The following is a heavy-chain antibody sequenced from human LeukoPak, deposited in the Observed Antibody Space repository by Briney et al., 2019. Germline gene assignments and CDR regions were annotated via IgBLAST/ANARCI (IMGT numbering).Heavy chain of an antibody. V-gene: IGHV1-18*01. J-gene: IGHJ6*03. CDR3: ARVFDSGSQAYFYYMDV. CDR2: ISAYNGNT. CDR1: GYTFTSYG. Sequence: ASVKVSCKASGYTFTSYGISWVRQAPGQGLEWMGWISAYNGNTNYAQKLQGRVTMTTDTSTSTAYMELRSLRSDDTAVYYCARVFDSGSQAYFYYMDVRGKGTTVTTSS. D-gene: IGHD3-10*01.